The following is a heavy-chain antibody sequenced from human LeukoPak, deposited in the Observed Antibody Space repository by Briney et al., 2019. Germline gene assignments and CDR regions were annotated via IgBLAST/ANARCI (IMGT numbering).Heavy chain of an antibody. V-gene: IGHV5-51*01. CDR1: EYSFSSYW. CDR2: IYPGGSET. D-gene: IGHD4-17*01. Sequence: GESLKISCKGSEYSFSSYWIGWVRQMPGKGLEWMGIIYPGGSETKYSPSFEGQVTITADKSISTAYLQWSSLKASDTAMYYCARLAVNGVDDAFDIWGQGTMVTVSS. CDR3: ARLAVNGVDDAFDI. J-gene: IGHJ3*02.